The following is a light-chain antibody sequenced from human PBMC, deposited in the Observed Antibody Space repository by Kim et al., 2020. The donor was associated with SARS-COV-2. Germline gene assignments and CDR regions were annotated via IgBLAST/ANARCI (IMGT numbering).Light chain of an antibody. CDR2: DTN. CDR3: SLNYAGGRM. Sequence: QAVVTQEPSLTVSPGETVTLTCGSNTGPVTSNQWPYWVQQKPGQVPRTLIYDTNNKHSWTPARFSGSLFGGKAALTLSGAQPDDEADYYCSLNYAGGRMFGGGTQLTVL. J-gene: IGLJ3*02. CDR1: TGPVTSNQW. V-gene: IGLV7-46*01.